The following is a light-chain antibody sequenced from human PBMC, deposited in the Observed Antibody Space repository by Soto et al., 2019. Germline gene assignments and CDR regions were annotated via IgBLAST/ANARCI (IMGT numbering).Light chain of an antibody. CDR2: WAS. V-gene: IGKV4-1*01. J-gene: IGKJ2*01. CDR3: KQRKSTPPT. Sequence: DIVMTQSPDSLAVSLGERATINCKSSQSVLYSSNNKNYLAWYQQKPGQPPKLLIYWASTRESGVPDRFSGSGSGTDFTLNISSLQAEDVVVYYCKQRKSTPPTFSQENKLELK. CDR1: QSVLYSSNNKNY.